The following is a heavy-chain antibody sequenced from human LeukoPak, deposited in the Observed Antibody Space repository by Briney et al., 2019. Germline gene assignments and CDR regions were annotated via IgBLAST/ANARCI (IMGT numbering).Heavy chain of an antibody. CDR1: GFTFSRYD. J-gene: IGHJ3*02. Sequence: GGSLRLSCAASGFTFSRYDMHWVRQATGKGLEWVSSIGTAADTYYPGSVKGRFNISRENAKNSLYIKMNSLRAEDTAVYYCARAGILGGTTGAFDIWGQGTMVTVSS. CDR2: IGTAADT. CDR3: ARAGILGGTTGAFDI. D-gene: IGHD1-26*01. V-gene: IGHV3-13*04.